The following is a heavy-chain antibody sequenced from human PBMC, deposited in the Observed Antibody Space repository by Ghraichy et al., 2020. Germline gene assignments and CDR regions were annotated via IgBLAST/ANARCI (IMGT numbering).Heavy chain of an antibody. CDR3: ARVRVDKRNLWLHFDY. J-gene: IGHJ4*02. V-gene: IGHV4-30-4*07. CDR1: GGSISSGEYS. CDR2: IYYSGNGST. D-gene: IGHD2-21*01. Sequence: SQTLSLTCAVSGGSISSGEYSWSWIRQPPGRGLERIGYIYYSGNGSTYSNPSLESRLSISVDTSKNRFSLNLNSVTAADTAVYYCARVRVDKRNLWLHFDYWGQGTLVTVSS.